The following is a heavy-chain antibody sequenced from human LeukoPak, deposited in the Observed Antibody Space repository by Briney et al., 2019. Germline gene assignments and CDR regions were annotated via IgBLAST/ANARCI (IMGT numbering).Heavy chain of an antibody. CDR3: AALVPAANLIDP. V-gene: IGHV1-8*02. Sequence: ASVKVSCKASGYTFTGYYMHWVRQAPGQGLEWMGWMNPNSGNTGYAQKFQGRVTMTRNTSISTAYMELSSLRSEDTAVYYCAALVPAANLIDPWGQGTLVTVSS. J-gene: IGHJ5*02. CDR2: MNPNSGNT. D-gene: IGHD2-2*01. CDR1: GYTFTGYY.